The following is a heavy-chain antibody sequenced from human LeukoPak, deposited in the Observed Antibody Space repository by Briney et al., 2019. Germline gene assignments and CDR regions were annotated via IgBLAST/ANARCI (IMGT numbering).Heavy chain of an antibody. D-gene: IGHD2-21*02. J-gene: IGHJ4*02. Sequence: PSETLSLTCSVSGGSISSSDYYWSWIRQPAGKGLEWIGHIYSSGSTNYNPSLKSRVTMSVDTSKNQFSLKLSSVTAADTAVYYCAREGVATNCGGDCYVFDYWGQGTLVTVSS. CDR2: IYSSGST. CDR3: AREGVATNCGGDCYVFDY. CDR1: GGSISSSDYY. V-gene: IGHV4-61*09.